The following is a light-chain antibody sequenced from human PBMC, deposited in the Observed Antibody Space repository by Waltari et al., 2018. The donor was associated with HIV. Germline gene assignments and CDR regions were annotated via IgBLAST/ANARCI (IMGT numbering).Light chain of an antibody. J-gene: IGLJ2*01. V-gene: IGLV3-25*03. CDR1: ALPRHK. CDR2: KDS. CDR3: QSADSSGTYVV. Sequence: SYELTQPPSVSVSPGQTARTTCSGDALPRHKACWYQQKPGQAPVLVIYKDSERPSGIPERFSGSSSGTTVTLTISGVQAEDEADYYCQSADSSGTYVVFGGGTKLTVL.